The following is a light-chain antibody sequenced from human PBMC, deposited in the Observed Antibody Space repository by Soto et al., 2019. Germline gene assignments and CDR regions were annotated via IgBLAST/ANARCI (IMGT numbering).Light chain of an antibody. Sequence: DIQMTQSPSSLSASVGDRVTITCRASQNIKKYLNWYQQKPGKAPNLLIYTASSLQVGLPSRFSGSGSGTDFTLTISSLQPEDSATYCCQQSFGTPLTFGGGTKVEIK. CDR1: QNIKKY. J-gene: IGKJ4*01. V-gene: IGKV1-39*01. CDR3: QQSFGTPLT. CDR2: TAS.